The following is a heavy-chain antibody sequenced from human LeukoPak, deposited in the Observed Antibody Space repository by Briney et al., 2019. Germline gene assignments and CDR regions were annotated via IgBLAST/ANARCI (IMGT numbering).Heavy chain of an antibody. Sequence: ASVKVSCKASGYTFTDYFIHWVRQAPGQGLEWMGWISPSSAGTNYAQKFQGRVTVTRDTSTSTAYMDLSSLRSDDTAVYYCARERWELRNDAFDIWGQGTMVTVSS. V-gene: IGHV1-2*02. CDR1: GYTFTDYF. D-gene: IGHD1-26*01. CDR2: ISPSSAGT. CDR3: ARERWELRNDAFDI. J-gene: IGHJ3*02.